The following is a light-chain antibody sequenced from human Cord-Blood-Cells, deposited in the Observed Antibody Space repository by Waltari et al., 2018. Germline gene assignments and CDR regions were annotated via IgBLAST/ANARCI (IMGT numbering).Light chain of an antibody. CDR1: SSNIRAGYD. CDR2: CNS. Sequence: QSVLTQPPSVSWAPRQRANISRPGCSSNIRAGYDAHWYQQLPETAPKLLIYCNSNRPSGVPDRFSGSKSGTSASLAITGLQAEDEADYYCQSYDSSLCGYVFGTGTKVTVL. J-gene: IGLJ1*01. CDR3: QSYDSSLCGYV. V-gene: IGLV1-40*01.